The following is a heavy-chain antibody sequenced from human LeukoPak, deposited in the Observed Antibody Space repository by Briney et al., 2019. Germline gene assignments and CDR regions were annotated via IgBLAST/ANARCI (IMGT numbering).Heavy chain of an antibody. Sequence: ASVKVSCKTSGYTFTKYGISWVRQAPGQGLEWMGWITTYNGNTDYAQKVQGRLTMTADTSTSTAYMELRSLRSDDTAVYYCARIPPSIIYGPLTSLTDYWGQGTLVTVSS. CDR1: GYTFTKYG. D-gene: IGHD3-10*01. V-gene: IGHV1-18*01. J-gene: IGHJ4*02. CDR2: ITTYNGNT. CDR3: ARIPPSIIYGPLTSLTDY.